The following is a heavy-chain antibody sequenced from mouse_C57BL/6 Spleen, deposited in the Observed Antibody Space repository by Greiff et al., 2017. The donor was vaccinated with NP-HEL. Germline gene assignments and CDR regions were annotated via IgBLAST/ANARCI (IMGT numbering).Heavy chain of an antibody. CDR3: ALGSSYVDY. CDR1: GYTFTSYW. Sequence: QVQLQQPGAELVKPGASVKLSCTASGYTFTSYWMHWVKPSPGRGLEWLGMIDPNSGGPKYNEKFKSKATLTVDKPSSTAYMQLSSLTSEDSAVYYCALGSSYVDYWGKGTTLTVSS. D-gene: IGHD1-1*01. V-gene: IGHV1-72*01. CDR2: IDPNSGGP. J-gene: IGHJ2*01.